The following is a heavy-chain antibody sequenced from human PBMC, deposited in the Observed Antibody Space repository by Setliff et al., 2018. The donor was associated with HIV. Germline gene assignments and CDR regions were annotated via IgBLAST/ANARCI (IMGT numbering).Heavy chain of an antibody. CDR2: IYYSGST. D-gene: IGHD4-4*01. J-gene: IGHJ6*03. CDR1: GGSISSSSYY. CDR3: AREVRAGNYPPYNYYFYMDV. V-gene: IGHV4-39*02. Sequence: SETLSLTCTVSGGSISSSSYYWGWIRQPPGKGLEWIGSIYYSGSTYYNPSLKSRVTISVDTSKNQFSLKLSSVTAADTAVYYCAREVRAGNYPPYNYYFYMDVWGKGTTVTVSS.